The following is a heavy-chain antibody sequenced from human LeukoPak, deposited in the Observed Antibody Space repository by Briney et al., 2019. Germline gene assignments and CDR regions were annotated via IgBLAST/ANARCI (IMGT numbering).Heavy chain of an antibody. CDR2: VSQSGNI. CDR3: ARHLYYSASAFWYIDL. V-gene: IGHV4-39*01. Sequence: PSETLSLTCTLSGDSITSSDHYWVWIRQSPGKGLEWIGSVSQSGNIYYKSSLKSRVTVSLDTSKNEFSLILTSVTAADTAEYYCARHLYYSASAFWYIDLWGRGTLVIVSP. D-gene: IGHD3-10*01. J-gene: IGHJ2*01. CDR1: GDSITSSDHY.